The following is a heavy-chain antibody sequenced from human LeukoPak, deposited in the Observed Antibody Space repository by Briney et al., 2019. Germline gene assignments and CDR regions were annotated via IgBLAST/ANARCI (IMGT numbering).Heavy chain of an antibody. Sequence: GGSLRLSCEASGFTFSTYPMHWVRQTPDKGLEWVAMISHHGSNEYYADSVKGRFTISRDNSKNTLYLQMNNPRVEDTAIYYCARVHDTSGYYHYFDSWGQGTLVTVSS. J-gene: IGHJ4*02. V-gene: IGHV3-30*14. CDR3: ARVHDTSGYYHYFDS. CDR1: GFTFSTYP. CDR2: ISHHGSNE. D-gene: IGHD3-9*01.